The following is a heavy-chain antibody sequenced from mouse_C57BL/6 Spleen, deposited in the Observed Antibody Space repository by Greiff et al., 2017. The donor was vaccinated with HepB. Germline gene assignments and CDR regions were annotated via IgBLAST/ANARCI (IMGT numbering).Heavy chain of an antibody. CDR3: ASSYGSSYWYFDV. V-gene: IGHV1-69*01. CDR1: GYTFTSYW. Sequence: QVQLQQPGAELVMPGASVKLSCKASGYTFTSYWMHWVKQRPGQGLEWIGEIDPSDSYTNYNQKFKGKSTLTVDKSSSTAYMQLSSMTSEDSAVYYCASSYGSSYWYFDVWGTGTTVTVSS. CDR2: IDPSDSYT. J-gene: IGHJ1*03. D-gene: IGHD1-1*01.